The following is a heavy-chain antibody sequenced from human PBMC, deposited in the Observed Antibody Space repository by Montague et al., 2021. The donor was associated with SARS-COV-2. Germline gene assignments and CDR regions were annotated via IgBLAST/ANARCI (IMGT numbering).Heavy chain of an antibody. Sequence: SLRLSCAASGLTFSSYSMVWVRQAPGKGLEWVSSITSSSDDIHYAVSVKGRFTISRDNDRNSLYLLMNSLRAEDTAVYYCARGEMATISESFDLWGQGTMVTVSS. V-gene: IGHV3-21*01. CDR2: ITSSSDDI. CDR3: ARGEMATISESFDL. J-gene: IGHJ3*01. D-gene: IGHD5-24*01. CDR1: GLTFSSYS.